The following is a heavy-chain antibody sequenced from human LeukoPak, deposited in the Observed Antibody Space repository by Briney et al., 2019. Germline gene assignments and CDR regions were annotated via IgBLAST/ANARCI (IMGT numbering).Heavy chain of an antibody. D-gene: IGHD3-16*02. CDR1: GFTFSSYG. Sequence: PGGSLRLSCAASGFTFSSYGMHWVRQAPGKGLEWVAVISYDGSNKYYADSVKGRLTISRDNSKNTLYLQMNSLRAEDTAVYYCAKEDYVWGSYRYPAFGYWGQGTLVTVSS. CDR2: ISYDGSNK. V-gene: IGHV3-30*18. CDR3: AKEDYVWGSYRYPAFGY. J-gene: IGHJ4*02.